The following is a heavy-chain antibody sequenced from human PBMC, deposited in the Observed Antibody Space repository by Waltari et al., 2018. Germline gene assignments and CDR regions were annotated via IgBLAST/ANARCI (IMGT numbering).Heavy chain of an antibody. J-gene: IGHJ4*02. V-gene: IGHV3-7*01. CDR1: GFTFDTYW. Sequence: EVQLVESGGGLVQPGGSLRLFCEASGFTFDTYWMYWVRQAPGKGLEWGASLEGDGSEENYVDSVKGRFTASTDNAKTSLFLQMNSLRVEDTAVYYCARDAWGKGPDLDCWGQGTLVTVSS. D-gene: IGHD3-16*01. CDR3: ARDAWGKGPDLDC. CDR2: LEGDGSEE.